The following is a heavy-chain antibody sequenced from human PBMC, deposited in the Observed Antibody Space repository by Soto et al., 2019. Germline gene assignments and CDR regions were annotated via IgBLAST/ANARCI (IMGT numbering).Heavy chain of an antibody. CDR2: INPGGGST. J-gene: IGHJ4*02. V-gene: IGHV1-46*01. CDR3: ARSFSSGSTTYFDY. CDR1: GYTFTTYF. Sequence: QVQLVQSGAEVKKPGASVKVSCKASGYTFTTYFMHWVRQAPGQGLEWMGIINPGGGSTIYAQKFXGXVXXTRDTSTSTVYMELSSLRSEDTAVFYCARSFSSGSTTYFDYWGQGTLVTVSS. D-gene: IGHD3-22*01.